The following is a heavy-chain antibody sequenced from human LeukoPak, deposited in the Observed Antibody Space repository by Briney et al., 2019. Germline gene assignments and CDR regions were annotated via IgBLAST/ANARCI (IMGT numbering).Heavy chain of an antibody. V-gene: IGHV4-59*01. Sequence: SETLSLTCTVSGGSISNYYWSWIRQPPGKGLECIGYIYYSGSTNYNPSLKSRVTISLDTSKNQFSLKLSSVTAADTAVYYCARYIGYDSSGYLGYFDYWGQGTLVTVSS. D-gene: IGHD3-22*01. J-gene: IGHJ4*02. CDR1: GGSISNYY. CDR2: IYYSGST. CDR3: ARYIGYDSSGYLGYFDY.